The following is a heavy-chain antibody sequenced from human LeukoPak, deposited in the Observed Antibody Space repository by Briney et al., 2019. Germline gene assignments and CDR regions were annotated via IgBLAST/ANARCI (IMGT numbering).Heavy chain of an antibody. CDR3: ARLFGGNFDY. J-gene: IGHJ4*02. CDR1: GGSISSSSYY. CDR2: IYYSGST. D-gene: IGHD3-10*01. V-gene: IGHV4-39*01. Sequence: SETLSLTCTVSGGSISSSSYYWGWIRQPPGKGLEWIGRIYYSGSTYYNPSLKSRLTISVDTSKNQFSLKLSSVTAADTAVYYCARLFGGNFDYWGQGTLVTVSS.